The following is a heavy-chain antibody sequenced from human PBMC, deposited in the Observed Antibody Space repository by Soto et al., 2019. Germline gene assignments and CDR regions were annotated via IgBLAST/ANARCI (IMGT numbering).Heavy chain of an antibody. CDR3: AKGGPFTGGFDP. CDR2: ISGRSGVP. D-gene: IGHD3-16*01. CDR1: GLTLRSYA. V-gene: IGHV3-23*01. Sequence: EGQLLQSGGDLVQPGGSLRLSCAGSGLTLRSYAMTWIRLTPEKGLEWVSTISGRSGVPSYADSVNGRFTVSRDNSKNTLYLQMNSLRPDDTAIYYCAKGGPFTGGFDPWGQGTLVTVAS. J-gene: IGHJ5*02.